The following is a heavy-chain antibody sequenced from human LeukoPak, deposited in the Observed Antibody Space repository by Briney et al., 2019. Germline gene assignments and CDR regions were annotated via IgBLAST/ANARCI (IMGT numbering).Heavy chain of an antibody. CDR2: IYYSGST. Sequence: SETLSLTCTVSGGSISSYYWSWIRQPPGKGLEWIGYIYYSGSTNYNPSLKSRVTISVDTSKNQFSLKLSSVTAADTAVHYCARDAPYDYVWGSYRYYYMDVWGKGTTVTVSS. D-gene: IGHD3-16*02. J-gene: IGHJ6*03. V-gene: IGHV4-59*01. CDR3: ARDAPYDYVWGSYRYYYMDV. CDR1: GGSISSYY.